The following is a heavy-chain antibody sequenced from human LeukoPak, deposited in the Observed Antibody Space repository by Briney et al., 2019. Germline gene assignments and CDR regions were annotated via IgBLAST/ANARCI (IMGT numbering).Heavy chain of an antibody. V-gene: IGHV4-39*01. D-gene: IGHD3-22*01. CDR1: SGSISTSNYY. CDR2: IFYSGST. Sequence: SETLSLTCTVSSGSISTSNYYWGWVRQPPGKALEWIGNIFYSGSTYYSPSLKSRVTISLDTSRNQFSLKLNSVTAADTAVYYCARRRVPSITMIVGGYYFDYWGQGTLVTVSS. J-gene: IGHJ4*02. CDR3: ARRRVPSITMIVGGYYFDY.